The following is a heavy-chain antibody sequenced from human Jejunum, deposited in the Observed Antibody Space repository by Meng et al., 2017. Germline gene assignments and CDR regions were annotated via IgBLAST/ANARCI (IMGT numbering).Heavy chain of an antibody. J-gene: IGHJ5*02. V-gene: IGHV4-39*01. CDR2: IYYNGKS. CDR3: ARASYSYDSWFDP. Sequence: QLQLQESGPGLVKPSETLSLRCTVSGGSISSRSYYGVWIRQSPGKGLEWIGQIYYNGKSYYNPSLKSRVTMSVDTFRSQFSLNLNTVTAADAAVYYCARASYSYDSWFDPWGQGTLVTVSS. CDR1: GGSISSRSYY. D-gene: IGHD5-18*01.